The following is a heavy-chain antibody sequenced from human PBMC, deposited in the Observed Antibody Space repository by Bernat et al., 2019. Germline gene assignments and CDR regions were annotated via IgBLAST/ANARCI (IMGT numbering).Heavy chain of an antibody. D-gene: IGHD6-13*01. CDR1: GYTLTELS. CDR2: ITPIFCTA. Sequence: QVQLVQSGAEVKKPGASVKVSCKVSGYTLTELSMHWVRQAPGKGLEWMGGITPIFCTANYAQQFQGRSTMTADEPTSPAYMGLSSVRSEDTAVYSCARDNRKTHRLTPVAAACTTVSPPAFDIWGQGTMVTVSS. J-gene: IGHJ3*02. CDR3: ARDNRKTHRLTPVAAACTTVSPPAFDI. V-gene: IGHV1-69*13.